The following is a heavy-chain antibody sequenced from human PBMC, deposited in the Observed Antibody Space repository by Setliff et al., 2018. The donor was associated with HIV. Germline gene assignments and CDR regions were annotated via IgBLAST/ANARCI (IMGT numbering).Heavy chain of an antibody. CDR3: ARQAIFGYYDSSGYLDY. D-gene: IGHD3-22*01. V-gene: IGHV4-39*01. CDR2: IYYSGST. CDR1: GGSISSGSYY. J-gene: IGHJ4*02. Sequence: SETLSLTCTVSGGSISSGSYYWGWIRQPPGKGLEWVGSIYYSGSTYYNPSLQSRVTISVDTSKNLFSLRLSSVTASDTAVYYCARQAIFGYYDSSGYLDYWGQGTLVTVSS.